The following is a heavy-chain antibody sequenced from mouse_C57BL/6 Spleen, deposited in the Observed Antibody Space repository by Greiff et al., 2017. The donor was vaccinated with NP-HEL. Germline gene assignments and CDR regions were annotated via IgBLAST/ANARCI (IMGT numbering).Heavy chain of an antibody. CDR1: GFTFTDYY. J-gene: IGHJ4*01. CDR2: IRNKANGYTT. D-gene: IGHD1-1*01. CDR3: ARYYGSSWAMDY. V-gene: IGHV7-3*01. Sequence: EVKLEESGGGLVQPGGSLSLSCAASGFTFTDYYMSWVRQPPGKALEWLGFIRNKANGYTTEYSASVKGRFTISRDNSQSILYLPMNALRAEDSATYYCARYYGSSWAMDYWGQGTSVTVSS.